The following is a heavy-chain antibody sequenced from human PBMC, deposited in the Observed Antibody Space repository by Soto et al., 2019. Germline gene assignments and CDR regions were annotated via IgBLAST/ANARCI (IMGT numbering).Heavy chain of an antibody. V-gene: IGHV1-69*13. D-gene: IGHD2-8*01. J-gene: IGHJ4*02. CDR1: GGTFSSYA. Sequence: SVKVSCKASGGTFSSYAISWVRQAPGQGLEWMGGIIPIFGTANYAQKFQGRVTITADESTSTAYMELSSLRSEVTAVYYCARGYCTNGVCAIDYWGQGTLVTVYS. CDR2: IIPIFGTA. CDR3: ARGYCTNGVCAIDY.